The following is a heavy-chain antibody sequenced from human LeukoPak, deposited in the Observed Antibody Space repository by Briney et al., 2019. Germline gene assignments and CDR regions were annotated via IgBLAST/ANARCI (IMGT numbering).Heavy chain of an antibody. J-gene: IGHJ6*04. V-gene: IGHV4-59*01. Sequence: SETLSLTCTVSGGSISSYYWSWIRQPPGKGLEWIGYIYYSGSTNCNPSLKSRVTISVDTSKNQFSLKLSSVTAADTAVYYCARVPANYGFVDVWGKGTTVTVSS. D-gene: IGHD3/OR15-3a*01. CDR2: IYYSGST. CDR1: GGSISSYY. CDR3: ARVPANYGFVDV.